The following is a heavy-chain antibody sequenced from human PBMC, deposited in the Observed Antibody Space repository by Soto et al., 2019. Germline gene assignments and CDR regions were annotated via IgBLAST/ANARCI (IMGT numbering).Heavy chain of an antibody. Sequence: AASVTVSCKASGGTFSSYAIRWVRQAPGQGLEWMGGIIPIFGTANYAQKFQGRVTITADESTSTAYMELSSLRSEDTAVYYCARPPFPSSSFMVTATRFDYWGQGTLVTVSS. CDR3: ARPPFPSSSFMVTATRFDY. J-gene: IGHJ4*02. CDR1: GGTFSSYA. V-gene: IGHV1-69*13. CDR2: IIPIFGTA. D-gene: IGHD2-21*02.